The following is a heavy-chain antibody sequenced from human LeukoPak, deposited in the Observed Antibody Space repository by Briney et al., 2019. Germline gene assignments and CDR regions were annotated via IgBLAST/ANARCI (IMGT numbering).Heavy chain of an antibody. CDR1: GGTFSGYY. CDR2: INPRGST. J-gene: IGHJ4*02. V-gene: IGHV4-34*01. D-gene: IGHD5-24*01. CDR3: ARRRLGYYFDY. Sequence: SETLSLTCGVYGGTFSGYYWSWIRQPPGKGLEWVGEINPRGSTNYNPSLKSRVTLSADTSKNQFSLTLNSVTAADTAVYYCARRRLGYYFDYWGQGTLVTVPS.